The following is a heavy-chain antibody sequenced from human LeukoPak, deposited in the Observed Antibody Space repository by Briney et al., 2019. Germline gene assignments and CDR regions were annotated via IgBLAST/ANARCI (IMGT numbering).Heavy chain of an antibody. CDR3: ARGSDSSGYSLDY. V-gene: IGHV3-53*01. Sequence: GGSLRLSCAASGFTVSSNYMSWVRQAPGKGLEWVSVIYSGGSTYYADSVKGRFTISRDNSKNTLYLQMNSLRAEDTAVYYCARGSDSSGYSLDYWGQGTLVTVSS. CDR1: GFTVSSNY. D-gene: IGHD3-22*01. J-gene: IGHJ4*02. CDR2: IYSGGST.